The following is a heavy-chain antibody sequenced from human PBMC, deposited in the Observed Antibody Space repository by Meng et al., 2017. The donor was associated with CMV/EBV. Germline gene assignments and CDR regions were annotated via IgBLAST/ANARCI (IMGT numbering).Heavy chain of an antibody. CDR2: ISYDGSNK. CDR1: GFTFSSYA. V-gene: IGHV3-30-3*01. CDR3: ARDLLAARRGYYYGMDV. J-gene: IGHJ6*02. D-gene: IGHD6-6*01. Sequence: GGSLRLSCAASGFTFSSYAMHWVRQAPGKGLEWVAVISYDGSNKYYADSVKGRFTISRDNSKNTLYLQMNSLRAEDTAVYYCARDLLAARRGYYYGMDVWGQGTTVTVSS.